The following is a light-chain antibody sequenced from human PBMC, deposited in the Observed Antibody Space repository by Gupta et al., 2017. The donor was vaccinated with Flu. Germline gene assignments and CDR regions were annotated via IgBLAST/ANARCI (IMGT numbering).Light chain of an antibody. V-gene: IGKV4-1*01. CDR1: VFISMSPENKSY. J-gene: IGKJ1*01. CDR3: HQCTSTPRT. Sequence: ATVHCEIFVFISMSPENKSYLAWYPQKPCQTPVLVIYGALIGALGVSLRFRGRGSWLDFTLTISLLLTEDVVLYYCHQCTSTPRTFGQWTKVEIK. CDR2: GAL.